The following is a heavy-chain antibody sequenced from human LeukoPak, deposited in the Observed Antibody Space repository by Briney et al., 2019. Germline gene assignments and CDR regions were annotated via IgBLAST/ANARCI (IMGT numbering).Heavy chain of an antibody. CDR3: ARDGYCSGGSCGYFDY. Sequence: GGSLRLSCAAPGFTFSSYAMHWVRQAPGKGLEWVAVISYDGSNKYYADSVKGRFTISRDNSKNTLYLQMNCLRAEDTAVYYCARDGYCSGGSCGYFDYWGQGTLVTVSS. V-gene: IGHV3-30*04. CDR2: ISYDGSNK. J-gene: IGHJ4*02. CDR1: GFTFSSYA. D-gene: IGHD2-15*01.